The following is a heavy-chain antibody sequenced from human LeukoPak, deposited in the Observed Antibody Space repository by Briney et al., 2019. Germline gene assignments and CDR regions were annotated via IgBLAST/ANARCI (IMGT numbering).Heavy chain of an antibody. Sequence: SEPLSLTCTVSGGSICSSSYYWGWIRQPPAKGREWIGRIYYSGRTYYIPAVKSRVTISVDSSKNQFSLELSSVTAAGTAVYYCARALRYSSSWYVGEIDYWGQGTLVTVSS. CDR2: IYYSGRT. CDR1: GGSICSSSYY. J-gene: IGHJ4*02. V-gene: IGHV4-39*07. D-gene: IGHD6-13*01. CDR3: ARALRYSSSWYVGEIDY.